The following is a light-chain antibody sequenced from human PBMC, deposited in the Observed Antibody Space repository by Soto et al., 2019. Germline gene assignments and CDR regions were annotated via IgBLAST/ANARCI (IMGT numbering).Light chain of an antibody. V-gene: IGKV3-11*01. CDR1: QSVSSY. CDR2: DAS. Sequence: EIVLTQSPATLSLSPGERGTLSCRASQSVSSYLAWYQQKPGQAPRLLIYDASSRATGIPARFSGSGSGTDFTRTISSLEPEDFAVYYCQQRGNWPYTFGQGTKLEIK. CDR3: QQRGNWPYT. J-gene: IGKJ2*01.